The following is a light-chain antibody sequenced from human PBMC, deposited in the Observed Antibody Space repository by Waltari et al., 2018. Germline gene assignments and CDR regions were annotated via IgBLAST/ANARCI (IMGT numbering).Light chain of an antibody. Sequence: QPVLTQPPSSSASPGESARLTCTLPSDINVGDFIIYWYQQKPGSPPRFLLYYNSDSEMAQGSGVPSRLSGSKDASANAGILLISGLQSEDEADYYCMFWPSNVWVFGGGTKLTVL. CDR3: MFWPSNVWV. V-gene: IGLV5-37*01. CDR2: YNSDSEM. J-gene: IGLJ3*02. CDR1: SDINVGDFI.